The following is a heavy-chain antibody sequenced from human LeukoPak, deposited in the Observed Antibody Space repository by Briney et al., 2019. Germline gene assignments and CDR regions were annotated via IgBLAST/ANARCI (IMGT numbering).Heavy chain of an antibody. J-gene: IGHJ5*02. Sequence: PSETLSLTCTVSGVSISSYYWSWIRQPAGKGLEWIGRIYTSGSTNYHPSLKSRVTISVDKSKNQFSLKLSSVTAADTAVYYCARGRVSSDYGSVWFGPWGQGTLVTVSS. CDR3: ARGRVSSDYGSVWFGP. CDR2: IYTSGST. V-gene: IGHV4-4*07. D-gene: IGHD3-10*01. CDR1: GVSISSYY.